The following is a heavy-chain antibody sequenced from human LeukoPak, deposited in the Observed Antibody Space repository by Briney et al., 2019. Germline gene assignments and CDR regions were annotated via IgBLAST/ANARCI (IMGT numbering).Heavy chain of an antibody. CDR1: GYTFTSYG. V-gene: IGHV1-18*01. CDR3: ARDIGGGVATSFDY. D-gene: IGHD5-12*01. CDR2: ISAYNGNT. Sequence: ASVKVSCKASGYTFTSYGISWVRQAPGQGLEWMGWISAYNGNTNYAQKLQGRVTMTTDTSTSTAYMELRSLRSDDTAEYYCARDIGGGVATSFDYWGQGTLVTVSS. J-gene: IGHJ4*02.